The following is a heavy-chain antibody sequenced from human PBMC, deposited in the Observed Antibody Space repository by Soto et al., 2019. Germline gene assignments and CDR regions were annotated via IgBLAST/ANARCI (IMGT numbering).Heavy chain of an antibody. Sequence: GGSLRLSCAASGFTFSNAWMNWVRQAPGKGLEWVGRIKSKTDGGTTDYAAPVKGRFTISRDDSKNTLYLQMNSLKTEDTAVNYCTTREGYSSSYYYYYGMDVWGQGTTVTV. D-gene: IGHD6-13*01. CDR1: GFTFSNAW. CDR3: TTREGYSSSYYYYYGMDV. CDR2: IKSKTDGGTT. V-gene: IGHV3-15*07. J-gene: IGHJ6*02.